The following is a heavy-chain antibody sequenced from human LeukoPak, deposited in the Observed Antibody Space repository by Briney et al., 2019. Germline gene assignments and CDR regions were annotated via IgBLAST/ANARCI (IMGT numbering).Heavy chain of an antibody. CDR1: GYTFTSYG. Sequence: SVKVSCKASGYTFTSYGISWVRQAPGQGLEWMGGIIPIFGTANYAQKFQGRVTITADESTSTAYMELSSLRSEDTAVYYCASSMYDFWSGYYLSNFDYWGQGTLVTVSS. D-gene: IGHD3-3*01. J-gene: IGHJ4*02. V-gene: IGHV1-69*13. CDR2: IIPIFGTA. CDR3: ASSMYDFWSGYYLSNFDY.